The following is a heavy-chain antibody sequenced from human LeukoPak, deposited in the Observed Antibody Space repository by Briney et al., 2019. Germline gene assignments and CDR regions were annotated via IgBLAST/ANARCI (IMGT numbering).Heavy chain of an antibody. D-gene: IGHD3-10*02. CDR1: GFTFDDYA. Sequence: GGSLRLSCAASGFTFDDYAMHWVRQAPGKGLEWVSLISFDGIITYYADSVKGRFTISRDNAKNSLYLQMNSLRAEDTAVYYCAELGITMIGGVWGKGTTVTISS. J-gene: IGHJ6*04. V-gene: IGHV3-43D*03. CDR3: AELGITMIGGV. CDR2: ISFDGIIT.